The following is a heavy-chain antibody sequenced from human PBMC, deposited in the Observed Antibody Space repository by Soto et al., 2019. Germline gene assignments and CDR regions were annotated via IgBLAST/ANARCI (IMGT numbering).Heavy chain of an antibody. CDR1: GFTFSSFW. D-gene: IGHD2-21*01. V-gene: IGHV3-74*01. CDR2: INNDGSST. Sequence: PGGSLRLSCAASGFTFSSFWMHWVRQAPGKGLVWVSRINNDGSSTAYADSVKGRFTISRDNAKSTPYLQVTSLRAEDTAVYYCARDPLIGNTDYGLDVRGQGTTVTVSS. J-gene: IGHJ6*02. CDR3: ARDPLIGNTDYGLDV.